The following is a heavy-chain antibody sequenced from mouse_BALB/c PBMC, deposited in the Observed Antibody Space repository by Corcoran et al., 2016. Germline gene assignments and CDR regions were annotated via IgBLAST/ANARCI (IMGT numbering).Heavy chain of an antibody. D-gene: IGHD1-1*01. Sequence: EVQLQQSGPELVKPGASVKMSCKASGYTFTSYVMHWVKQKPGQGLEWIGYINPYNDGTKYNEKFKGKATLTSDKSSSTAYMELSSLTSEDSAVYDCARRRNGSSYHFDYWGQGTLVTVSA. CDR3: ARRRNGSSYHFDY. V-gene: IGHV1S136*01. J-gene: IGHJ3*01. CDR2: INPYNDGT. CDR1: GYTFTSYV.